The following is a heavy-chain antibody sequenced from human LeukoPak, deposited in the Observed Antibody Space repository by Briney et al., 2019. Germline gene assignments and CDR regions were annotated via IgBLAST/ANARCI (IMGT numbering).Heavy chain of an antibody. J-gene: IGHJ1*01. CDR2: IYHSGST. V-gene: IGHV4-30-2*01. D-gene: IGHD2-21*02. CDR1: GGSISSGGYY. CDR3: ARNSYCGGDCSYRYFQH. Sequence: SETLSLTSTVSGGSISSGGYYWSWIRQPPGKGLEWIGYIYHSGSTYYNPSLKSRVTISVDRSKNQFSLKLSSVTAADTAVYYCARNSYCGGDCSYRYFQHWDQGTLVTVSS.